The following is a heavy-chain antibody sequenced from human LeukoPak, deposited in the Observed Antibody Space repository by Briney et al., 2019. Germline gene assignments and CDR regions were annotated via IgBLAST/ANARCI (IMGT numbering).Heavy chain of an antibody. J-gene: IGHJ4*02. CDR3: ARASTKSPLRFVLLYDH. CDR1: GFNVNKNY. Sequence: PGGSLRLSCTLSGFNVNKNYMGWVRQAPGKGLEWVSSLYTGGTAKYADSVKGRFTISRDDSKNTLYLQLDRLRAEDTAVYYCARASTKSPLRFVLLYDHRGQGTLVTVSS. CDR2: LYTGGTA. V-gene: IGHV3-53*01. D-gene: IGHD2-15*01.